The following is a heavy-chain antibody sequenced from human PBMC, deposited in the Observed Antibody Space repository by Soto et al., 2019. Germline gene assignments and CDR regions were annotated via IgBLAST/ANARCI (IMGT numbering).Heavy chain of an antibody. CDR2: IIPILGIA. CDR3: ARDSPPDDYICGSYRTPFDY. J-gene: IGHJ4*02. CDR1: GGTFSSYT. Sequence: QVQLVQSGAQVKKPGSSVKVSCKASGGTFSSYTISWVRQAPGQGLEWMGRIIPILGIANYAQKFQGRVTITAEKSTSTAYMELSSLRYEDTAVYYCARDSPPDDYICGSYRTPFDYWGQGSLVTVSS. V-gene: IGHV1-69*08. D-gene: IGHD3-16*02.